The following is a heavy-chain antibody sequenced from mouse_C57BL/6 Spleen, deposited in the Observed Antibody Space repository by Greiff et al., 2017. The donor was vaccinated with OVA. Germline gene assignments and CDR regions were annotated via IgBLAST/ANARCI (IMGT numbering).Heavy chain of an antibody. CDR1: GFSLTSYG. V-gene: IGHV2-3*01. D-gene: IGHD3-2*02. CDR3: ATQLRPPFAY. CDR2: IWGDGST. J-gene: IGHJ3*01. Sequence: VQLQQSGPGLVAPSQSLSITCTVSGFSLTSYGVSWVRQPPGTGLEWLGVIWGDGSTNYHSALIALLSISKDNSKSQVFLKLNSLQTDDTATYYCATQLRPPFAYWGQGTLVTVSA.